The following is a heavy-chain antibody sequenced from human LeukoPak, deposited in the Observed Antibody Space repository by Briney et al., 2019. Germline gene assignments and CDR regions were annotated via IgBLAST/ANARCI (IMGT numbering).Heavy chain of an antibody. D-gene: IGHD3-3*01. CDR1: GYTFSRYG. Sequence: GATVKASCKASGYTFSRYGISWVRQAPGQGREWMGWISAFIGNTNYAQTVQGRVTMTTDTSTSTAYMELRSLRSDDTAVYYRARDIYDLWSAYHENNWFHPWGQGTLVTVSS. CDR2: ISAFIGNT. CDR3: ARDIYDLWSAYHENNWFHP. J-gene: IGHJ5*02. V-gene: IGHV1-18*01.